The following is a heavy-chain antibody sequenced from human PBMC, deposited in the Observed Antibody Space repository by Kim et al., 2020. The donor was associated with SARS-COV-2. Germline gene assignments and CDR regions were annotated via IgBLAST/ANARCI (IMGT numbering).Heavy chain of an antibody. CDR3: ARVLLLDV. J-gene: IGHJ6*02. D-gene: IGHD1-26*01. V-gene: IGHV3-48*04. Sequence: GGSLRLSCAASGFTFSTFSMNWVRQAPGKGLEWVSYISSSSSTIYYADSVKGRFTISRDNAKNSLYLQMNSLRAEDTAVYYCARVLLLDVWGQGTTVTVS. CDR2: ISSSSSTI. CDR1: GFTFSTFS.